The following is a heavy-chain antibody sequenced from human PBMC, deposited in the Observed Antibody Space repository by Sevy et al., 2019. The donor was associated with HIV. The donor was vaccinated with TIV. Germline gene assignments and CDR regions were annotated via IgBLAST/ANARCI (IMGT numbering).Heavy chain of an antibody. CDR1: GFTFSSYA. CDR2: ISSNGGST. D-gene: IGHD3-3*01. Sequence: GGSLRLSCSASGFTFSSYAMHWVRQAPGKGLEYVSAISSNGGSTYYADSVKGRFTISRDNSKNTLYLQMSSLRPEDTAVYYCVTDLRFLEWLSPESTKAGPHWGQGTLVTVSS. CDR3: VTDLRFLEWLSPESTKAGPH. V-gene: IGHV3-64D*06. J-gene: IGHJ4*02.